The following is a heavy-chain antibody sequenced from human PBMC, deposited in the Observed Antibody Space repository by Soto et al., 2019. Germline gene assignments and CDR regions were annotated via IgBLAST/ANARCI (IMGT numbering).Heavy chain of an antibody. CDR2: IYYSGST. D-gene: IGHD2-2*02. CDR3: AREIVVVVPAAIGYWFDP. CDR1: GGSISSYY. Sequence: LSLTCTVSGGSISSYYWSWIRQPPGKGLEWIGYIYYSGSTNYNPSPKSRVTISVDTSKNQFSLKLSSVTAADTAVYYCAREIVVVVPAAIGYWFDPWGQGTLVTVSS. J-gene: IGHJ5*02. V-gene: IGHV4-59*01.